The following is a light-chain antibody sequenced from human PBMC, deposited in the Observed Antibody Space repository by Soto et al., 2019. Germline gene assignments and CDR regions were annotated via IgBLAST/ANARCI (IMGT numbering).Light chain of an antibody. CDR2: GAS. J-gene: IGKJ1*01. CDR1: QSVSSTF. V-gene: IGKV3-20*01. CDR3: QQYGTSPWT. Sequence: EIVLTQSPGTLSLSPGERAALSCRASQSVSSTFLGWYQQKPGQSPRLLIYGASSRATGIPDRFSGSGSGTDFTITISGLEPEDFAVYYCQQYGTSPWTFGQGTKVEIK.